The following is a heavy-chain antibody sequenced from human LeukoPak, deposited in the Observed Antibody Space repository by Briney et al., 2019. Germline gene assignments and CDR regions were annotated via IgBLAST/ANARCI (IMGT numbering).Heavy chain of an antibody. J-gene: IGHJ4*02. Sequence: MPSETLSLTCAVYGGSFSGYYWSWIRQPPGKGLEWIGEINHRGSTNYNPSLKSRVTISVDTSKNQFSLKLSSVTAADTAVYYCAREVAAARGSFDYWGQGTLVTVS. V-gene: IGHV4-34*01. CDR3: AREVAAARGSFDY. CDR2: INHRGST. D-gene: IGHD6-13*01. CDR1: GGSFSGYY.